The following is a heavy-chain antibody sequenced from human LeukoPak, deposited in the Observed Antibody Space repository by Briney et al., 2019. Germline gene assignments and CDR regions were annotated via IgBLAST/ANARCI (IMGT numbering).Heavy chain of an antibody. CDR3: ARDGGQWPDY. Sequence: ASVKVSCKASGYTFTSYDISWVRQAPGQGLEWMGWISAYNGNTNYAQKLQGRVTMATDTSTSTAYMELRSLRSDGTAMYYCARDGGQWPDYWGQGTLVTVSS. D-gene: IGHD6-19*01. V-gene: IGHV1-18*01. J-gene: IGHJ4*02. CDR2: ISAYNGNT. CDR1: GYTFTSYD.